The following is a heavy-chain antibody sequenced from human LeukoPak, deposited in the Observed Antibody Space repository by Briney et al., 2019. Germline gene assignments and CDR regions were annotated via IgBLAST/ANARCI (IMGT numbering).Heavy chain of an antibody. Sequence: PSETLSLTCTVSGGSISSYYWSWIRQPPGKGLEWIGYIYYSGSTNYNPSLKSRVTISVDTSKNQFSLKLSSVTAADTAVYYCARARGGQLWSYNWFDPWGQGTLVTVSS. CDR2: IYYSGST. CDR3: ARARGGQLWSYNWFDP. CDR1: GGSISSYY. J-gene: IGHJ5*02. V-gene: IGHV4-59*01. D-gene: IGHD5-18*01.